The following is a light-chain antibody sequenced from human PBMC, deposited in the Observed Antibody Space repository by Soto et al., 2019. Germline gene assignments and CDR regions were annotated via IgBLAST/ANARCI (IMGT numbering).Light chain of an antibody. CDR1: SSNIGAGYD. CDR3: QSYDNSLSGSRI. J-gene: IGLJ2*01. CDR2: GNS. Sequence: QAVVTQPPSVSGAPGQRVTISCTGSSSNIGAGYDVYWYQQLPGRAPKLLIYGNSKGPSGVPDRFSDSKSGTSASLAITGLQAEDEADYYCQSYDNSLSGSRIFGGGTKVTVL. V-gene: IGLV1-40*01.